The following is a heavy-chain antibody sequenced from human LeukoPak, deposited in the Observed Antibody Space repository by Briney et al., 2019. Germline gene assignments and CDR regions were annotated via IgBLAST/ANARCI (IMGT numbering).Heavy chain of an antibody. Sequence: PSETLSFTCTVSGVSFSSYYWSWVRQPPGKGLEWIGYIYHSGNTNYNPSLKSRVTISVDTSKNQFSLKLSSVTAADTAVYYCARGLGDFWSGYGIDYWGQGTLVTVSS. CDR2: IYHSGNT. J-gene: IGHJ4*02. D-gene: IGHD3-3*01. V-gene: IGHV4-59*12. CDR1: GVSFSSYY. CDR3: ARGLGDFWSGYGIDY.